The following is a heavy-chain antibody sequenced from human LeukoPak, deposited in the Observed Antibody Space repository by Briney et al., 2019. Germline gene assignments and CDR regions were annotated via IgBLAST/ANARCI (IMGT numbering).Heavy chain of an antibody. Sequence: GGTLRLSCAASGFTFSSYGMSWVRQAPGKGLEWVSYISSSGSTIYYADSVKGRFTISRDNAKNSLYLQMNSLRAEDTAVYYCARFWGRIAARNAFDIWGQGTMVTVSS. CDR1: GFTFSSYG. J-gene: IGHJ3*02. CDR3: ARFWGRIAARNAFDI. CDR2: ISSSGSTI. V-gene: IGHV3-48*04. D-gene: IGHD3-16*01.